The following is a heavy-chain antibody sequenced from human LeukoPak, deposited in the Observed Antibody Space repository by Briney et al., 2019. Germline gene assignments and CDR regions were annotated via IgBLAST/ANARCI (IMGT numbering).Heavy chain of an antibody. CDR1: GFTFSTYG. J-gene: IGHJ4*02. Sequence: GRSLRLSCAASGFTFSTYGMHWVRQAPGKGLEWVSIISYDGSNKYYADSVTGRFTISRDNSKHTLYLHMNSLRAEDTAVYYWARTYYYDRGGFYPHYWGQGTLVTVSS. D-gene: IGHD3-22*01. CDR3: ARTYYYDRGGFYPHY. V-gene: IGHV3-30*03. CDR2: ISYDGSNK.